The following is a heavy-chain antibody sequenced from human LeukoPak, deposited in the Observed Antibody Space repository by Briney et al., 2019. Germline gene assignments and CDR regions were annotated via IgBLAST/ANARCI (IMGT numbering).Heavy chain of an antibody. CDR2: IYYSGST. J-gene: IGHJ4*02. CDR1: GGSISSGAYY. V-gene: IGHV4-31*03. Sequence: SETLSLTCTVSGGSISSGAYYWSWIRQHPGKGLEWIGYIYYSGSTYYNPSLKSRVTISVDTSKNQFSLKLSSVTAADTAVYYCARGVLNIYYFDYWGQGTLVTVSS. CDR3: ARGVLNIYYFDY. D-gene: IGHD3-10*01.